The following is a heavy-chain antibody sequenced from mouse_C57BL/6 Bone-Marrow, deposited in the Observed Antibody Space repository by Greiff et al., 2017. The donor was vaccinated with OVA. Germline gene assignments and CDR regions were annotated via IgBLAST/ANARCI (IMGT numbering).Heavy chain of an antibody. CDR3: ARDTVVATRYFDV. V-gene: IGHV1-69*01. CDR1: GYTFTSYW. D-gene: IGHD1-1*01. Sequence: QVQLKQPGAELVMPGASVKLSCKASGYTFTSYWMHWVKQRPGQGLEWIGEIDPSDSYTNYNQKFKGKSTLTVDKSSSTAYMQLSSLTSEDSAVYYCARDTVVATRYFDVWGTGTTVTVSS. CDR2: IDPSDSYT. J-gene: IGHJ1*03.